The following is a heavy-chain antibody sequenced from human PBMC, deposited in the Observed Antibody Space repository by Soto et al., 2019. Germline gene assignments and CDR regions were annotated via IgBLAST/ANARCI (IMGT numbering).Heavy chain of an antibody. Sequence: SETLSLTCDVSGDPISTGGYTCAWIRQPPGKALEWIGQTYHSGNPYYNPSLKSRVTISVDKSKNQFSLKLSSVTAADTAVYYCARGGNYDILTGFPYYFDYWGQGTLVTVSS. CDR1: GDPISTGGYT. CDR3: ARGGNYDILTGFPYYFDY. CDR2: TYHSGNP. D-gene: IGHD3-9*01. J-gene: IGHJ4*02. V-gene: IGHV4-30-2*01.